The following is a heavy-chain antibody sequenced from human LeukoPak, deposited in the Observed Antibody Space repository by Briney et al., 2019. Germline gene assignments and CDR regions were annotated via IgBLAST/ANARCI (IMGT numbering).Heavy chain of an antibody. CDR1: GFTFKKYY. D-gene: IGHD3-3*01. V-gene: IGHV3-74*01. CDR3: ARDRVNFGYYYYGMDV. CDR2: ISSDGSNT. Sequence: GRSLRLSCADSGFTFKKYYMHWVRQAPGKGLVWVSRISSDGSNTNYADSVKGRFTISRDNAKNTLYLQMNSLRAEDTAVYYCARDRVNFGYYYYGMDVWGQGTTVTVSS. J-gene: IGHJ6*02.